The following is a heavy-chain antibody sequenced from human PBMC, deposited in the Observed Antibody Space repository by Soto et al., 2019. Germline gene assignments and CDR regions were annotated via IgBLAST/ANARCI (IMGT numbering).Heavy chain of an antibody. CDR3: AGWNYEAGLDV. Sequence: QITLKESGPTLVRPTQTLTLTCSFSGFSLNTNGMGVGWIRQPPGKALEWLAFIYWDEDKRYSPSLKTRLTVTTDTSKNEVVLTLPNLDPWDTGTYYCAGWNYEAGLDVWGQGTTVTVSS. D-gene: IGHD1-7*01. V-gene: IGHV2-5*02. CDR1: GFSLNTNGMG. J-gene: IGHJ6*02. CDR2: IYWDEDK.